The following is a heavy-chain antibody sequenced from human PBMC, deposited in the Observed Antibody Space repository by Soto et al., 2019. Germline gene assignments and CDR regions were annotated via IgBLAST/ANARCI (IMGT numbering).Heavy chain of an antibody. J-gene: IGHJ3*02. CDR1: GFTFSSYA. CDR2: ISGSGGST. V-gene: IGHV3-23*01. CDR3: AKIGLGMVGVGPAAFDI. D-gene: IGHD7-27*01. Sequence: GGSLRLSCAASGFTFSSYAMSWVRQAPGKGLEWVSAISGSGGSTYYADSVKGRFTISRDNSKNTLYLQMNSLRAEDTAVYYCAKIGLGMVGVGPAAFDIWGQGTMVTVSS.